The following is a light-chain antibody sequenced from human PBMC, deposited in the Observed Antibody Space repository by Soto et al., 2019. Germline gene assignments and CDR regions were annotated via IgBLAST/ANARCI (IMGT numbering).Light chain of an antibody. CDR2: GAS. V-gene: IGKV3-20*01. CDR3: QQYGSSLSIT. Sequence: EIVLTQSPGTLSLSPGKRATLSCRASRSVSGSYLAWYQQKPGQAPRLLIYGASSRATGIPDRFSGSGSGTDFTLTISRLEPEHFAVYYCQQYGSSLSITFGRGTRLEIK. J-gene: IGKJ5*01. CDR1: RSVSGSY.